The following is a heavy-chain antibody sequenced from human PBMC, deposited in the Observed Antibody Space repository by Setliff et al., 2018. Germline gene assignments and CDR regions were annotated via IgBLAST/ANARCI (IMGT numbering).Heavy chain of an antibody. V-gene: IGHV4-39*01. D-gene: IGHD1-1*01. Sequence: SETLSLTCTVSGGSVSSTSYYWGWIRQPPGKGLEWIGTIYYTGPTYYSPSLKSRVTISVDTSKNQFSLRLTSVTAADTAIYYCASRTTGPGGWFDYWGQGALVTVSS. J-gene: IGHJ5*01. CDR2: IYYTGPT. CDR3: ASRTTGPGGWFDY. CDR1: GGSVSSTSYY.